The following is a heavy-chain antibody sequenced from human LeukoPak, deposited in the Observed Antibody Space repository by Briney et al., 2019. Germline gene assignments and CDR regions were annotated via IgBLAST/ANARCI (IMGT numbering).Heavy chain of an antibody. V-gene: IGHV4-39*07. CDR1: GGSISSSIYY. J-gene: IGHJ5*02. Sequence: PSETLSLTCTVSGGSISSSIYYWGWVRQPPGKGLEWIGSIYYSGTTYYNPSLKSRVTISVDTSKNQFSLKLSSVTAADTAVYYCARVRMEYCSSTSCYTYNWFDPWGQGTLVTVSS. CDR3: ARVRMEYCSSTSCYTYNWFDP. CDR2: IYYSGTT. D-gene: IGHD2-2*02.